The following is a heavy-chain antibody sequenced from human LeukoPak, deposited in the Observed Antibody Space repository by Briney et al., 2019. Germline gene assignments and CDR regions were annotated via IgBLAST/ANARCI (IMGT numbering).Heavy chain of an antibody. V-gene: IGHV4-34*01. D-gene: IGHD6-19*01. J-gene: IGHJ4*02. CDR2: INHSGST. Sequence: PSEALSLTCAVYGGSFSGYYWSWIRQPPGKGLEWIGEINHSGSTNYNPSLKSRVTISVDTSKNQFSLKLSSVTAADTAVYYCARDEPVAGIDYWGQGTLSPSPQ. CDR3: ARDEPVAGIDY. CDR1: GGSFSGYY.